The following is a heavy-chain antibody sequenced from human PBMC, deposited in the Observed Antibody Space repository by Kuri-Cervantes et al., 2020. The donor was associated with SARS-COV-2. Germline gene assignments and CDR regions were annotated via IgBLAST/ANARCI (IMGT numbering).Heavy chain of an antibody. Sequence: GGSLRLSCAASGFTFDDYTFHWVRQGPGKGLEWVALIASDGGGTFYADSAKGRFTISRDNSKNSLYLQMNSLRTEDTAFYYCVKGVHFYYYGMDVWGQGTPVTVSS. V-gene: IGHV3-43*01. CDR1: GFTFDDYT. CDR2: IASDGGGT. CDR3: VKGVHFYYYGMDV. J-gene: IGHJ6*02.